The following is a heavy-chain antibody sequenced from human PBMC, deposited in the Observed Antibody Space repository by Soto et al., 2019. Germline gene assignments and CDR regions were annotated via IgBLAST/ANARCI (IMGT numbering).Heavy chain of an antibody. CDR2: INPNSGAT. CDR1: GYTFTGYF. Sequence: ASVKVSCKASGYTFTGYFIHWVRQAPRQGLEWVGYINPNSGATKYAPRFQGRVTMTSDTSIRTAYMDLSNLRSDDTAVYYCARGGGTMLAPPPWGPGTLVSVSS. D-gene: IGHD3-3*01. CDR3: ARGGGTMLAPPP. V-gene: IGHV1-2*02. J-gene: IGHJ5*02.